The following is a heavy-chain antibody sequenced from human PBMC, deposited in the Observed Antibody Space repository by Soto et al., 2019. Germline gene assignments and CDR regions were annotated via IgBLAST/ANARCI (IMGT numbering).Heavy chain of an antibody. CDR1: GFTFSSYG. CDR2: ISYDGSNK. J-gene: IGHJ6*02. D-gene: IGHD3-10*01. Sequence: VQLVESGGGVVQPGRSLRLSCAASGFTFSSYGMHWVRQAPGKGLEWVAVISYDGSNKYYADSVKGRFTISRDNSKNTLYLQMNSLRAEDTAVYYCARDKSSTRGILWYYGMDVWGQGTTVTVSS. V-gene: IGHV3-30*03. CDR3: ARDKSSTRGILWYYGMDV.